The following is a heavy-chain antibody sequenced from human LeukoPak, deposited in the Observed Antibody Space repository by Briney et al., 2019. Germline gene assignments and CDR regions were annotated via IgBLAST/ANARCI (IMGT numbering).Heavy chain of an antibody. CDR3: ARDDLDFWSGFDY. Sequence: PGGSLRLSCAASGFTFSSYSMNWVHQAPGKGLEWVSSISSSSSYIYYADSVKGRFTISRDNAKNSLYLQMNSLRAEDTAVYYCARDDLDFWSGFDYWGQGTLVTVSS. CDR1: GFTFSSYS. CDR2: ISSSSSYI. D-gene: IGHD3-3*01. V-gene: IGHV3-21*01. J-gene: IGHJ4*02.